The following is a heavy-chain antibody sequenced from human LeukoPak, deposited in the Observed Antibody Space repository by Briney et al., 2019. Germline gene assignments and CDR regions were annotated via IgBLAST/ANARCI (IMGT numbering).Heavy chain of an antibody. D-gene: IGHD4-17*01. CDR1: GGSITGYY. J-gene: IGHJ4*02. CDR3: ARDPVKLENYGDSGGLDY. Sequence: PSETLSLTCTVSGGSITGYYWSWIRQPPGKGLEWIGYIYYSGSTNYNPSLKSRVTISVDTSKNQFSLKLSSVTAADTAVYYCARDPVKLENYGDSGGLDYWGQGTLVTVSS. V-gene: IGHV4-59*12. CDR2: IYYSGST.